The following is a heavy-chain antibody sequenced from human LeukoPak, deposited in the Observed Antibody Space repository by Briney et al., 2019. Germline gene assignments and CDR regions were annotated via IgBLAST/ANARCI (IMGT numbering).Heavy chain of an antibody. Sequence: SETLSLTCAVSGVSINSHYWSWIRQSPERGLEWIGHISDKGTTKYSPSLKSRVIISADTSKNHLSLNLTSVLAADTAIYYCARRDAGWNHCDHWGQGILVTVSP. J-gene: IGHJ4*02. D-gene: IGHD1-1*01. V-gene: IGHV4-59*11. CDR3: ARRDAGWNHCDH. CDR2: ISDKGTT. CDR1: GVSINSHY.